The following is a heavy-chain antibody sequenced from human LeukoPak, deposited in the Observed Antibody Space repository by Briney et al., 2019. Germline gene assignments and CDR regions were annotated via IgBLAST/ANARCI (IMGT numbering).Heavy chain of an antibody. CDR3: ARMVRGVMDV. CDR2: IKQDGSEK. D-gene: IGHD3-10*01. CDR1: GFTFSSYG. Sequence: GGSLRLSCAASGFTFSSYGMHWVRQAPGKGLEWVANIKQDGSEKYYVDSVKGRFTISRDNAKNSLYLQMNSLRAEDTAVYYCARMVRGVMDVWGKGTTVTISS. V-gene: IGHV3-7*01. J-gene: IGHJ6*04.